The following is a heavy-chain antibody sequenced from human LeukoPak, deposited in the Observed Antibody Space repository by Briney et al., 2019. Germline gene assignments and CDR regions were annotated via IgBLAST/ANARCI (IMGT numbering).Heavy chain of an antibody. V-gene: IGHV3-21*01. CDR2: ISSSSSYI. CDR3: ARDLYYYGSGSYYNRPYYYGMDV. CDR1: GFTFSSYS. D-gene: IGHD3-10*01. Sequence: PGGSLRLSCAASGFTFSSYSMNWVRQAPGKGLEWVSSISSSSSYIYYADSVKGRFTISRDNAKNSLYLKMNSLRAEDTAVYYCARDLYYYGSGSYYNRPYYYGMDVWGKGTTVTVSS. J-gene: IGHJ6*04.